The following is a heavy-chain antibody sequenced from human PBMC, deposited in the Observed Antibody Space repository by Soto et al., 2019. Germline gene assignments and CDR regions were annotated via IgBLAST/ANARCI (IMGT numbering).Heavy chain of an antibody. CDR2: TYFRSKWYN. D-gene: IGHD5-12*01. CDR1: GDSVSSNTAS. V-gene: IGHV6-1*01. J-gene: IGHJ5*02. CDR3: AKGDNLGPKTGYAFDP. Sequence: PSQTLSLTCAISGDSVSSNTASWNWIRQSPSRGLEWLGRTYFRSKWYNDYAVSVKSRIIINPDTSNNQFSLQLNSVTPEGTAVYFCAKGDNLGPKTGYAFDPWGQGIMVPSPQ.